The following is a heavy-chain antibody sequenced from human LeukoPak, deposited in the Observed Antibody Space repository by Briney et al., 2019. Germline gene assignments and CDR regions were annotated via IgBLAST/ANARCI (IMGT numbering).Heavy chain of an antibody. D-gene: IGHD2-15*01. V-gene: IGHV3-23*01. CDR2: ISGSGGST. CDR1: GFTFSSYA. Sequence: AGGSLRLSCAASGFTFSSYAMSWVRQAPGKGLEWVSAISGSGGSTYYADSVKGRFTISRDNSKNTLYLQMNSLRAEDTAVYYCAKAVTPDIVVVVAARRGYYFDYWGQGTLVTVSS. J-gene: IGHJ4*02. CDR3: AKAVTPDIVVVVAARRGYYFDY.